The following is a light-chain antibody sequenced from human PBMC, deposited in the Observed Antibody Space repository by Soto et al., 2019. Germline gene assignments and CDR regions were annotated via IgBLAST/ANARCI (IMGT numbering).Light chain of an antibody. CDR3: HQRYMWPIT. CDR2: DAS. J-gene: IGKJ5*01. V-gene: IGKV3-11*01. Sequence: EIVLTQSPATLSLSAGERASLSSRAGQGVGSLIAWFQQKPGQPPRLLIYDASNRATGIPARFSGSGSGTDFILTISSLEPEDFAVYYCHQRYMWPITFGQGTRLEIK. CDR1: QGVGSL.